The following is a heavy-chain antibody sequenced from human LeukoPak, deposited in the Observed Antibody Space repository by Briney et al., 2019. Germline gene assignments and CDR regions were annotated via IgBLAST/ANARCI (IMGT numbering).Heavy chain of an antibody. V-gene: IGHV3-20*04. CDR2: INWNGGST. Sequence: PGGSLRLSCAASGFTFGNYGMSWVRQAPGKGLEWVSGINWNGGSTGYADSVEGRFTISRDNAKNSLYLQMNSLRAEDTAVYYCASDYNTYYYGSGGFYWGQGTLVTVSS. CDR3: ASDYNTYYYGSGGFY. D-gene: IGHD3-10*01. J-gene: IGHJ4*02. CDR1: GFTFGNYG.